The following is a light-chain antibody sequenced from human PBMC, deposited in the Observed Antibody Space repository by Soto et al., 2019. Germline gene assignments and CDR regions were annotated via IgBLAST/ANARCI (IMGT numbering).Light chain of an antibody. Sequence: QAVVTQEPSLTVSPGGTVTLTCATSTGAVTSGYYPNWFQQKPGRAPRALIYSTNNKYSWTPARFSGSLLGGKAALTLSGVQPEDEADYYCLLYYGGQLGVFGGGPKLTVL. J-gene: IGLJ2*01. V-gene: IGLV7-43*01. CDR3: LLYYGGQLGV. CDR1: TGAVTSGYY. CDR2: STN.